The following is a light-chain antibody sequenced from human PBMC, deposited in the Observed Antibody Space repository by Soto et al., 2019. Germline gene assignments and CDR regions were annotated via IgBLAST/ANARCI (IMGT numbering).Light chain of an antibody. CDR3: QHYNSYPWP. J-gene: IGKJ1*01. CDR2: KAS. CDR1: HSISTW. Sequence: DIQMTQSPSTLSASVGDRVTITCRASHSISTWLGWYQQKAGKAPKLLIYKASSLESGVPSRLSGSGSGTDFTLTISSLQPDDFATYYCQHYNSYPWPFGQGTKVDIK. V-gene: IGKV1-5*03.